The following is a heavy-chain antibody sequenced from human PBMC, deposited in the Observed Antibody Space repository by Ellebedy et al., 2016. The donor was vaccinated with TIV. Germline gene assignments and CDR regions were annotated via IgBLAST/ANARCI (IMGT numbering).Heavy chain of an antibody. CDR3: VKGTFNRKLLSLYGFDV. D-gene: IGHD1-7*01. V-gene: IGHV3-53*01. CDR1: GFTFTTVW. J-gene: IGHJ6*02. CDR2: ISSGGTT. Sequence: GESLKISCAASGFTFTTVWMSWVRQAPGKGLEWVSLISSGGTTFYADSIKGRFTVSRDNSRNTLNLQMNSLRAEDTAIYYCVKGTFNRKLLSLYGFDVWGHGTTVTVSS.